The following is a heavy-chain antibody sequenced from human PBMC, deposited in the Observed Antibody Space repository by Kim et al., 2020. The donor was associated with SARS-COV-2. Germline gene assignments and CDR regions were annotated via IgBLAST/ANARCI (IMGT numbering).Heavy chain of an antibody. CDR1: GGSISSGGYY. CDR2: IYYSGST. Sequence: SETLSLTCTVSGGSISSGGYYWSWIRQHPGKGLEWIGYIYYSGSTYYNPSLKSRVTISVDTSKNQFSLKLSSVTAADTAVYYCARGLKRRITMVRGLPNNWFDPWGQGTLVTVSS. J-gene: IGHJ5*02. D-gene: IGHD3-10*01. V-gene: IGHV4-31*03. CDR3: ARGLKRRITMVRGLPNNWFDP.